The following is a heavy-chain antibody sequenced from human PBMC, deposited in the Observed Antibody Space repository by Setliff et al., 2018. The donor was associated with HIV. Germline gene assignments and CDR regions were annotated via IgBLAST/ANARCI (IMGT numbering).Heavy chain of an antibody. Sequence: SETLSLTCTVSGASITSHYWSWIRQSPGRELEWIGYIYSTGSTNYNPSPQSRVSISMDASRNQFSLKVTSVTAADTAVYYCAKGAGFYGDYTFDHWGQGRQVTVSS. V-gene: IGHV4-59*11. D-gene: IGHD4-17*01. CDR3: AKGAGFYGDYTFDH. CDR1: GASITSHY. J-gene: IGHJ4*02. CDR2: IYSTGST.